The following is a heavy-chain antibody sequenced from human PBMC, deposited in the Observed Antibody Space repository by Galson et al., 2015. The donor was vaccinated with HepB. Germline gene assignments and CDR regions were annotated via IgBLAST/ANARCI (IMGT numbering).Heavy chain of an antibody. J-gene: IGHJ4*02. Sequence: SLRLSCAASGFTFDDYAMHWVRQAPGKGLEWVSGISWNSGSIGYADSVKGRFTISRDNAKNSLYLQMNSLRAEDTALYYCAKDIHPLTSNPEYFDYWGQGTLVTVSS. D-gene: IGHD4-11*01. V-gene: IGHV3-9*01. CDR2: ISWNSGSI. CDR1: GFTFDDYA. CDR3: AKDIHPLTSNPEYFDY.